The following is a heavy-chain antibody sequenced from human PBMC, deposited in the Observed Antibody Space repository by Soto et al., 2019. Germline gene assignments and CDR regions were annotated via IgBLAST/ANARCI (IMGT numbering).Heavy chain of an antibody. CDR2: ISGSGGST. CDR1: GFTFSSYA. Sequence: VGSLRLSCAASGFTFSSYAMSWVRQAPGKGLEWVSAISGSGGSTYYADSVKGRFTISRDNSKNTLYLQMNSLRAEDTAVYYCAKDLIVVGYYFDYWGQGTLVTVSS. CDR3: AKDLIVVGYYFDY. J-gene: IGHJ4*02. V-gene: IGHV3-23*01. D-gene: IGHD3-22*01.